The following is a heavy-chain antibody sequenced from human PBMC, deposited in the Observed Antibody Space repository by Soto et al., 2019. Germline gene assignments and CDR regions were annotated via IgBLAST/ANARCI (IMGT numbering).Heavy chain of an antibody. D-gene: IGHD3-16*01. V-gene: IGHV3-9*01. J-gene: IGHJ4*02. CDR1: GFTFDDYA. Sequence: RLSCAASGFTFDDYAMHWVLQSPGKGLELVSGISWNSGSIGYADSVKGRFTISRDNAKNSLYLQMNSLRAEDTALYYCAKDIWPRLRLGEFDYLGQGTLLTVSS. CDR2: ISWNSGSI. CDR3: AKDIWPRLRLGEFDY.